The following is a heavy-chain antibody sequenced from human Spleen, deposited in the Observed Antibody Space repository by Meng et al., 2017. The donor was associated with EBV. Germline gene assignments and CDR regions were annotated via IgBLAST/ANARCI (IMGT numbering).Heavy chain of an antibody. CDR1: GGPFDGYS. CDR2: INHSGNT. V-gene: IGHV4-34*01. CDR3: ATWWGKGYY. J-gene: IGHJ4*02. Sequence: QVEYQQWGAGLLKPSETLSLTCDVYGGPFDGYSWTWIRQPPGKGLEWIGEINHSGNTNYNPSLKSRVTISVDTSKRQFSLKLTSMTAADTAVYYCATWWGKGYYWGQETLVTVSS. D-gene: IGHD2-8*02.